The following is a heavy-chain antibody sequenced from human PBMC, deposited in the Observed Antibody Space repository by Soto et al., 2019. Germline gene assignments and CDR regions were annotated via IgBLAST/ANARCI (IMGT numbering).Heavy chain of an antibody. CDR3: ARDAVGATFDY. CDR1: GFTFSSYA. CDR2: ISYDGSNK. D-gene: IGHD1-26*01. Sequence: GGSLRLSCAASGFTFSSYAMHWVRQAPGKGLEWVAVISYDGSNKYYADSVKGRFTISRDNSKNTLYLQMNSLRAEDTAVYYCARDAVGATFDYWCQGTLVTVSS. V-gene: IGHV3-30*04. J-gene: IGHJ4*02.